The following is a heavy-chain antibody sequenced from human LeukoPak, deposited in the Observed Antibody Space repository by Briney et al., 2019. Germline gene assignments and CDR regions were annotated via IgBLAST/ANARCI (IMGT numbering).Heavy chain of an antibody. CDR3: ARQIGYYGSGSSPSFDY. J-gene: IGHJ4*02. Sequence: SETLSLTCTVSVGSISSSSYYWGWIRQPPEKGLEWIGSIYYSWSTYYNPPLKSRVTISVDTSKNQFSLKLSSVTAADTAVYSCARQIGYYGSGSSPSFDYWGQGTLVTVSS. D-gene: IGHD3-10*01. CDR1: VGSISSSSYY. V-gene: IGHV4-39*01. CDR2: IYYSWST.